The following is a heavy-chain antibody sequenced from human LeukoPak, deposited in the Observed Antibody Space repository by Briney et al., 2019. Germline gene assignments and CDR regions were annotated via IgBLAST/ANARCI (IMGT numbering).Heavy chain of an antibody. CDR3: AKPRTSLVVVPAAMDN. J-gene: IGHJ4*02. Sequence: GGSLRLSCAASGFTVSSSYMNWVRQAPGKGLEWVSLIFSGGGTYYADSVKGRFTISRDNSKNTLFLQMNSLRPEDTAVYYCAKPRTSLVVVPAAMDNWGQGTLVTVSS. D-gene: IGHD2-2*01. CDR1: GFTVSSSY. V-gene: IGHV3-53*05. CDR2: IFSGGGT.